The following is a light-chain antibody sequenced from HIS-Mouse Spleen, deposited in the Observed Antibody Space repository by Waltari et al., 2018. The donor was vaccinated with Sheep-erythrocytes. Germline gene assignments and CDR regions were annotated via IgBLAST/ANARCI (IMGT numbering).Light chain of an antibody. Sequence: QSALTQPRPVSGSPGQSVTISCPGTSSDVGGYNYCSWYQQHPGKAPKLMIYDVSKRPSGVPDRFSGSKSGNTASLTISGLQAEDEADYYCCSYAGSYNHVFATGTKVTVL. V-gene: IGLV2-11*01. CDR2: DVS. CDR3: CSYAGSYNHV. J-gene: IGLJ1*01. CDR1: SSDVGGYNY.